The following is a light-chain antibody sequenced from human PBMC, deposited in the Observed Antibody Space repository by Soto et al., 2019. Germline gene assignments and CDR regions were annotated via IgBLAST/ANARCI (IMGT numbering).Light chain of an antibody. CDR1: QRLVYSDGNTY. V-gene: IGKV2-30*01. J-gene: IGKJ2*01. Sequence: VVMTQSPLSLPVTLGQPASISCRSSQRLVYSDGNTYLNWFQQRPGQSPRRLIYEVSDRASGVAERFSGSGAGADFTLKISRVEAEDVGDYYCMQCRYWPYTFGQGTKQEI. CDR3: MQCRYWPYT. CDR2: EVS.